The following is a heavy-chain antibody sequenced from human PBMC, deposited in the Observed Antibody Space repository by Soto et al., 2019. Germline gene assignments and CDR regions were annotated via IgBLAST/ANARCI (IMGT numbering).Heavy chain of an antibody. CDR2: FIPIPGTA. CDR3: ARSQGSSTSLEIYYYCYYGMDV. Sequence: QVQLVQSGAEVKKPGSSVKVSCKASGGTFGSYAISWVRQAPGQGLEWMGGFIPIPGTANYAQKFQGRVTIGADESTSTAYMELSSLRSEDTAVYYCARSQGSSTSLEIYYYCYYGMDVWGQGTTVTVSS. D-gene: IGHD2-2*01. J-gene: IGHJ6*02. CDR1: GGTFGSYA. V-gene: IGHV1-69*01.